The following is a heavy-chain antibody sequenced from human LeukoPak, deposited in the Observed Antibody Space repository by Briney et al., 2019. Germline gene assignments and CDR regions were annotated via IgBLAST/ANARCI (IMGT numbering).Heavy chain of an antibody. CDR1: GYTFTSYG. CDR3: AREGDYDSSGYFDY. CDR2: ISAYNGNT. D-gene: IGHD3-22*01. V-gene: IGHV1-18*01. J-gene: IGHJ4*02. Sequence: GASVKVSCKASGYTFTSYGISWVRRAPGQGLEWMGWISAYNGNTNYAQKLQGRVTMTTDTSTSTAYMELRSLRSDDTAVYYCAREGDYDSSGYFDYWGQGTLVTVSS.